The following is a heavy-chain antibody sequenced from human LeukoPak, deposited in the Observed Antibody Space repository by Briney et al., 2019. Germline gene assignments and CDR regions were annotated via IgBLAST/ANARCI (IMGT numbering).Heavy chain of an antibody. J-gene: IGHJ4*02. D-gene: IGHD3-16*01. V-gene: IGHV3-7*01. CDR3: TNMID. Sequence: GGSLRLSCTASGFTFSSYWMSWVRQAPGKGLEWLANISEDGGDKFYVVSVKGRFVISRDNAKNSLFLHMTSLRVEDAATYYCTNMIDWGQGTPVTVSS. CDR1: GFTFSSYW. CDR2: ISEDGGDK.